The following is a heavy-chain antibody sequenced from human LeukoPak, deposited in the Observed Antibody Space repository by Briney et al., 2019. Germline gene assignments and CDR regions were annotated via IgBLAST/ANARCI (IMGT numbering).Heavy chain of an antibody. CDR3: ARGKEKWLDHFDY. Sequence: GGSLRLSCEASGFTFSSYGMNWVRRAPGKGLEWVSYISTTSSTIYYADSVKGRFTMSRDNAKNSLYLQMDSLRDEDTAVYYCARGKEKWLDHFDYWGQGSLVTVSS. D-gene: IGHD6-19*01. J-gene: IGHJ4*02. CDR2: ISTTSSTI. CDR1: GFTFSSYG. V-gene: IGHV3-48*02.